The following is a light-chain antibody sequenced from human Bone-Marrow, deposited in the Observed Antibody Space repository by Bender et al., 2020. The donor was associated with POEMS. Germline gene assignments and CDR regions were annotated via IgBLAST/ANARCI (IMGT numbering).Light chain of an antibody. J-gene: IGLJ1*01. CDR1: SSDVGAYKY. CDR3: SSYTRSNTYV. Sequence: QSALTQPASVSGSPGQSITISCTGTSSDVGAYKYVSWYQQHPGKVPKLLIYDVNNRPSGVSNRFSGSKSGNTASLTISGLQAEDEADYYCSSYTRSNTYVFGGGTEVTVL. CDR2: DVN. V-gene: IGLV2-14*03.